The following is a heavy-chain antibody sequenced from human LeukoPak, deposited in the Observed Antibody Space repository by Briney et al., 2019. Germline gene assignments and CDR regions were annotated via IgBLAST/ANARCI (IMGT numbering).Heavy chain of an antibody. CDR2: ISSISSYI. Sequence: GGSLRLSCAASGFTFSSYSMNWVRHAPGKGLEWVSSISSISSYIYYADSVKGRFTISRDNAKNSLYLQMNSLRAEDTAVYYCARDHTLLRFLEWLPFDYWGQGTLVTVSS. D-gene: IGHD3-3*01. J-gene: IGHJ4*02. V-gene: IGHV3-21*01. CDR3: ARDHTLLRFLEWLPFDY. CDR1: GFTFSSYS.